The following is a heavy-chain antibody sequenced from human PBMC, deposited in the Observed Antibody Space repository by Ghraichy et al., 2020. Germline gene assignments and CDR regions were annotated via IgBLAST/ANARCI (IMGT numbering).Heavy chain of an antibody. CDR3: ARGEYYYDSSGYYPIDY. CDR2: IKQDGSEK. V-gene: IGHV3-7*01. CDR1: GFTFSSYW. D-gene: IGHD3-22*01. Sequence: GGSLRLSCAASGFTFSSYWMSWVRQAPGKGLEWVANIKQDGSEKYYVDSVKGRFTISRDNAKNSLYLQMNSLRAEDTAVYYCARGEYYYDSSGYYPIDYWGQGTLVTVSS. J-gene: IGHJ4*02.